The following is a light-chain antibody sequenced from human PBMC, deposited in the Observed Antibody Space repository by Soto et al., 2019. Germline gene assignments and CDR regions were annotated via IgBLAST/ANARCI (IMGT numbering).Light chain of an antibody. CDR1: QSVSSSY. CDR3: QQYGSSPKT. Sequence: EIVLTQSPGTLSLSPGEIATLSCRASQSVSSSYLAWYQQKPGQAPRLLIYGASSRATGIPDRFSGSGSGTDFTLTISRLEPEDFAVYYCQQYGSSPKTFGQGTKLEIK. CDR2: GAS. V-gene: IGKV3-20*01. J-gene: IGKJ2*01.